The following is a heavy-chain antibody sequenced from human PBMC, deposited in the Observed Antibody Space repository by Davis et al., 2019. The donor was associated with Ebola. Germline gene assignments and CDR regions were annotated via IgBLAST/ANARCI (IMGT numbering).Heavy chain of an antibody. V-gene: IGHV3-48*01. CDR3: AKGPGGWFDP. Sequence: PGGSLRLSCAASGFTFSSYSMNWVRQAPGKGLEWVSYISSSSSTIYYADSVKGRFTISRDNAKNSLYLQMNSLRAEDTAVYYCAKGPGGWFDPWGQGTLVTVSS. CDR2: ISSSSSTI. D-gene: IGHD3-10*01. CDR1: GFTFSSYS. J-gene: IGHJ5*02.